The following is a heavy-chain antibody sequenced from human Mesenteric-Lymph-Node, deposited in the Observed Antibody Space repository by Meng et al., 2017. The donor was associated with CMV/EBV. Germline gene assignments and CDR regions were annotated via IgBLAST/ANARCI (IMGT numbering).Heavy chain of an antibody. CDR2: IKQDANEE. V-gene: IGHV3-7*01. Sequence: GGSLRLSCAASGFSVSSNYMTWVRQAPGKGLEWVANIKQDANEEYYVDPVKGRFTISRDNAKNSLYLQMNSLRAEDTAVYYCASPTVTTSGYYYYYGMDVWGQGTTVTV. J-gene: IGHJ6*02. CDR1: GFSVSSNY. D-gene: IGHD4-17*01. CDR3: ASPTVTTSGYYYYYGMDV.